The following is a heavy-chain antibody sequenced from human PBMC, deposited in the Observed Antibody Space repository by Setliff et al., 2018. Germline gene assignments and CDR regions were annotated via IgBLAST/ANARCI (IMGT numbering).Heavy chain of an antibody. J-gene: IGHJ4*02. CDR3: PGGRRYDYGWDFDY. D-gene: IGHD4-17*01. V-gene: IGHV4-4*07. Sequence: KASETLSLTCTVSGGSISSYYWSWIRQPAGKGLEWIGRIYTSGSTNYNPSLKSRVTISLDTSKNQFSPKLTSVTAADTAVYYCPGGRRYDYGWDFDYWGQGTLVTVSS. CDR1: GGSISSYY. CDR2: IYTSGST.